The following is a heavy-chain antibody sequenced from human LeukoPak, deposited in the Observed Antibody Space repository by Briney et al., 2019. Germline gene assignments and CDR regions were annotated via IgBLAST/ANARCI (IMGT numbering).Heavy chain of an antibody. CDR2: IYYSGTT. D-gene: IGHD3-22*01. Sequence: PSETLSLTCTVSGGSISGYYWSWIRQSPGEGLVWMGYIYYSGTTNYNPSLKSRVTISLDMSKNQFSLKLSSVTAADTALYYCARHFTYKYHSSGYPRDAFDIWGQGTGVTVSS. J-gene: IGHJ3*02. CDR3: ARHFTYKYHSSGYPRDAFDI. CDR1: GGSISGYY. V-gene: IGHV4-59*08.